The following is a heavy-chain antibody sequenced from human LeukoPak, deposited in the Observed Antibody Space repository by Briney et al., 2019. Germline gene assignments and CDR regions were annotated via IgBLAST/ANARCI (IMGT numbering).Heavy chain of an antibody. J-gene: IGHJ4*02. V-gene: IGHV4-30-2*01. CDR1: GGSISSGAYS. CDR2: IYHSGST. Sequence: SETLSLTCAVSGGSISSGAYSWSWIRQPPGKGLEWIGYIYHSGSTYYNPSLKSRVTISVDRSKNQFSLKLSSVTAADTAVYYCARAPSDGDLDYWGQGTLVTVSS. CDR3: ARAPSDGDLDY.